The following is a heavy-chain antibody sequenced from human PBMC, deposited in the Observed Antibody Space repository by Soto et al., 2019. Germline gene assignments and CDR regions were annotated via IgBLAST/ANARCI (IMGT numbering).Heavy chain of an antibody. Sequence: VGSLRLSCADSGFTFSGSAMHWVRQASGKGLEWVGRIRSKANSYATAYAASVKGRFTISRDDSKNTAYLQMNSLKTEDTAVYYCTSQAAIIAAAGTRYYDYGMDVWGQGTTVTVSS. CDR2: IRSKANSYAT. V-gene: IGHV3-73*01. CDR3: TSQAAIIAAAGTRYYDYGMDV. J-gene: IGHJ6*02. CDR1: GFTFSGSA. D-gene: IGHD6-13*01.